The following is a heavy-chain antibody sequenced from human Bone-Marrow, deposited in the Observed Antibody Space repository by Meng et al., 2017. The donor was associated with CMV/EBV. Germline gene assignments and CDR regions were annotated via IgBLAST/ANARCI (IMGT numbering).Heavy chain of an antibody. CDR3: AKDRSYDGSGREAYFDL. CDR2: IRYDGSNK. D-gene: IGHD3-10*01. V-gene: IGHV3-30*02. CDR1: GFTFSSYG. Sequence: GESLKISCAASGFTFSSYGMHWVRQAPGKGLEWVAFIRYDGSNKSYADSVKGRFTISRDNSKNTLYLQMNSLRAEDTAVYHCAKDRSYDGSGREAYFDLWGRGTLVTVYS. J-gene: IGHJ2*01.